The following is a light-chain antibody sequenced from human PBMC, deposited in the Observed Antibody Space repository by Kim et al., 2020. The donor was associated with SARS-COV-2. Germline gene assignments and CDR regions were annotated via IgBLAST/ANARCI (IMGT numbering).Light chain of an antibody. Sequence: SASVGDRVTISCRASQNIGSYLSWCQQTPGKAPKLLIYAASDLQSGVPSRFSGSGSVTDFTLTISSLQPEDFGTYFCHQSYSTPYTFGQGTKLEI. CDR3: HQSYSTPYT. CDR1: QNIGSY. J-gene: IGKJ2*01. V-gene: IGKV1-39*01. CDR2: AAS.